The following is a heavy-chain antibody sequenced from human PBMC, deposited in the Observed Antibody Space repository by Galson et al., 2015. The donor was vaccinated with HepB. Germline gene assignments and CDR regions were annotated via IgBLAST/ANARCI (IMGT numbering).Heavy chain of an antibody. CDR3: ARQPYYYDSSGYYYYFDY. CDR2: IYYSGST. CDR1: GGSISSYY. V-gene: IGHV4-59*08. D-gene: IGHD3-22*01. Sequence: SETLSLTCTVSGGSISSYYWSWIRQPPRKGLEWIGYIYYSGSTNYNPSLKRRITISVDTSKNQFSMKLSSVTAADTAVYYCARQPYYYDSSGYYYYFDYWGQGTLVTVSS. J-gene: IGHJ4*02.